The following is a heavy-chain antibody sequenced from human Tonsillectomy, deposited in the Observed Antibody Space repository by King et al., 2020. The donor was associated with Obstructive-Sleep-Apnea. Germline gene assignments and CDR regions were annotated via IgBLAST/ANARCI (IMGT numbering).Heavy chain of an antibody. CDR2: IYYSGST. CDR3: ARDGLAVGGYPAEYFQH. Sequence: QLQESGPGLVKPSETLSLTCTVSGGSISRSSYYWGWIRQPPGKGLKWIGSIYYSGSTYHNPSLKRRVTISVDTSKTQFSLRLSSVTAADTAVYYCARDGLAVGGYPAEYFQHWGQGTLVTVSS. D-gene: IGHD6-19*01. J-gene: IGHJ1*01. CDR1: GGSISRSSYY. V-gene: IGHV4-39*07.